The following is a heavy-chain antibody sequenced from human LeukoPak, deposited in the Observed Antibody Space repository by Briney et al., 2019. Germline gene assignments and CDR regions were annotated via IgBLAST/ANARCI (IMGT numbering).Heavy chain of an antibody. V-gene: IGHV3-23*01. CDR1: GFTFSNYA. CDR3: AKDLDCSSTSCYPDY. J-gene: IGHJ4*02. CDR2: ISGSGGST. D-gene: IGHD2-2*01. Sequence: GGSLRLSCAASGFTFSNYAMKWVRQAPGKGLEWVSAISGSGGSTYYADSVKGRFTISRDNSKNTLYLQMNSLRAEDTAVYYCAKDLDCSSTSCYPDYWGQGTLVTVSS.